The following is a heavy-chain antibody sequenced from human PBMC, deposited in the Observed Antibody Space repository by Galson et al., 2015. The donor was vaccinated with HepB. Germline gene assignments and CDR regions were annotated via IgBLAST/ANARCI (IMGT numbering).Heavy chain of an antibody. Sequence: SVKVSCKASGYTFTSYAMHWVRQAPGQRLEWMGWINAGNGNTKYSQKFQGRVTITRDTSASTAYMEQSSLRSEDTAVYYCARGTTLPSYYYYMDVWGKGTTVTVSS. CDR1: GYTFTSYA. CDR3: ARGTTLPSYYYYMDV. V-gene: IGHV1-3*01. CDR2: INAGNGNT. J-gene: IGHJ6*03. D-gene: IGHD1-1*01.